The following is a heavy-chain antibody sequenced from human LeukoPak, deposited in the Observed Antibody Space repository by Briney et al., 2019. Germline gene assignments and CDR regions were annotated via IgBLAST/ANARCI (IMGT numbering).Heavy chain of an antibody. J-gene: IGHJ4*02. Sequence: GASVKVSCKASGYTFTSYAISWVRQAPGQGLEWMGGIIPIFGTANYAQKFQGRVTITADKSTSTAYMELSSLRSEDTAVYYCARGIAAAGLSHFDYWGQGTLVTVSS. CDR2: IIPIFGTA. CDR1: GYTFTSYA. D-gene: IGHD6-13*01. V-gene: IGHV1-69*06. CDR3: ARGIAAAGLSHFDY.